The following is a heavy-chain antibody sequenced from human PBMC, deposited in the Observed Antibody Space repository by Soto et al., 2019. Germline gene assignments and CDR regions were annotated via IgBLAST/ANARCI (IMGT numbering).Heavy chain of an antibody. D-gene: IGHD4-4*01. CDR2: ISYDGSKT. V-gene: IGHV3-30*04. CDR1: AFTFRSYT. Sequence: QVQLVESGGGVVQPGRSLRLSCAASAFTFRSYTMHWVRQAPGKGLEWVATISYDGSKTNYADSVRGRFTISRDNSKSTLFLQMDSLGPEDTAVYSCARDRDSSYFPPPYYFDSWGQGTLVTVSS. J-gene: IGHJ4*02. CDR3: ARDRDSSYFPPPYYFDS.